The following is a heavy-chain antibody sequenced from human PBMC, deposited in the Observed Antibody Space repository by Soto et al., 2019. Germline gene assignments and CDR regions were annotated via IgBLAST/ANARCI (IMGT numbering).Heavy chain of an antibody. D-gene: IGHD2-8*01. CDR2: INPSGGST. CDR3: TTEGHCANGVCSYYFYGMDV. J-gene: IGHJ6*02. V-gene: IGHV1-46*01. Sequence: GASVKVSCKASGYTFTGHYMHWVRQAPGQGLEWMGIINPSGGSTTYAQKFQGRVTMTRDTSTSTVYMDLQMNSLKTEDTAVYYCTTEGHCANGVCSYYFYGMDVWGQGTTVTVSS. CDR1: GYTFTGHY.